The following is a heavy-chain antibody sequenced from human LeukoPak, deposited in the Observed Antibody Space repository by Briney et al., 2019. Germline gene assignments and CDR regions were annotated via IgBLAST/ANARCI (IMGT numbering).Heavy chain of an antibody. V-gene: IGHV1-18*01. Sequence: GASVKVSCKASGYTFSSYDINWVRQAPGQGLEWMGWISAYNGNTNYAQKLQGRVTMTTDTSTSTAYMELRSLRSDDTAVYYCARGGTMVRGPPWFDPWGQGTLVTVSS. D-gene: IGHD3-10*01. CDR2: ISAYNGNT. CDR1: GYTFSSYD. CDR3: ARGGTMVRGPPWFDP. J-gene: IGHJ5*02.